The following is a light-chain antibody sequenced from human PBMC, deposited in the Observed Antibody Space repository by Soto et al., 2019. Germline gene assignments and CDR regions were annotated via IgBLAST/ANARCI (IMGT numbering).Light chain of an antibody. CDR2: GVS. Sequence: QSVLTQPASVSGSPGQSITISCTGTSSDVGAYKYVSWYQQHPGKVPKLIIYGVSNRPSGVSNRFSGSKSGNTAFLTISGIPPAAAADSYCSSFTGTNTLDVFGTGTKVTAL. CDR3: SSFTGTNTLDV. V-gene: IGLV2-14*03. CDR1: SSDVGAYKY. J-gene: IGLJ1*01.